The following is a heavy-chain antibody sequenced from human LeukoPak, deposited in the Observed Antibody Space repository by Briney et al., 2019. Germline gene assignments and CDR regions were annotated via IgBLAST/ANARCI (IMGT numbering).Heavy chain of an antibody. J-gene: IGHJ4*02. CDR3: ARQTYYYDSSGYYYPPSFDY. Sequence: GESLKISCKGSGYSFTSYWIGWVRQMPGKGLEWMGIIYPGDSDTRYSPSFQGQVTISADKSISTAYLQWSSLKASGTAMYYCARQTYYYDSSGYYYPPSFDYWGQGTLVTVSS. CDR2: IYPGDSDT. D-gene: IGHD3-22*01. V-gene: IGHV5-51*01. CDR1: GYSFTSYW.